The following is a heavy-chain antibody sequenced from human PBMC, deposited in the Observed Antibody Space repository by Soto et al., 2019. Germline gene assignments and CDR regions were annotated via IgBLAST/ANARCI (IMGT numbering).Heavy chain of an antibody. CDR3: AKYQPPEFDP. Sequence: LSLTCSVSGASIGSGDDYWTWIRQSPGKGLEWIGYISDSGSTFYNPSLRSRLTIALDTSKNHFSLKLNSVTAADTAVYYCAKYQPPEFDPWGQGXPVTVSS. J-gene: IGHJ5*02. CDR1: GASIGSGDDY. CDR2: ISDSGST. V-gene: IGHV4-30-4*08. D-gene: IGHD2-2*01.